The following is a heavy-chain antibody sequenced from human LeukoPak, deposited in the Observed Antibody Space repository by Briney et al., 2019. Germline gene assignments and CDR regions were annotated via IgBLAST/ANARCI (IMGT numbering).Heavy chain of an antibody. CDR3: ANGQDSGYSSGWTNY. CDR1: GFTFSSYA. Sequence: GGSLRLSCAASGFTFSSYAMTWVRQAPGKGLEWVSSISGSGISTYYADSVKGRFLISRDNSKNTLSLQMNSLRAEDTAVYYCANGQDSGYSSGWTNYWGQGTLVTVSS. D-gene: IGHD6-19*01. J-gene: IGHJ4*02. V-gene: IGHV3-23*01. CDR2: ISGSGIST.